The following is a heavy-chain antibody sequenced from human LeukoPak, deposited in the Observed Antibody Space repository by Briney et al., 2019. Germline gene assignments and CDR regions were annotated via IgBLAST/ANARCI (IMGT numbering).Heavy chain of an antibody. CDR1: GGSISTYF. D-gene: IGHD6-13*01. J-gene: IGHJ6*03. CDR2: MYYSGNG. CDR3: ARDTPSNIAAAGTKRTGSGKGYYYYMDV. V-gene: IGHV4-59*12. Sequence: SETLSLTCTVSGGSISTYFWTWIRQPPGKPLEWIGYMYYSGNGNYNPSLKSRGTMSVDTFKNQFSLKLSSVTAADTAVYYCARDTPSNIAAAGTKRTGSGKGYYYYMDVWGKGTTVTISS.